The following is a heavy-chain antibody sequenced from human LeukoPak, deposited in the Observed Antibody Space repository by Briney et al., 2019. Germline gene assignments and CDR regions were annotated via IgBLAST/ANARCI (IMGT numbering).Heavy chain of an antibody. CDR3: ARAVKVYSPSHGMDV. Sequence: SETLCLTCTASGGSISTYYWSWIRQPPGKGLEWIGYIYYSGSTNYNPSLKSRVAISVDTSKNQFSLKLSSVTAADTAVYYCARAVKVYSPSHGMDVWGQGTTVTVSS. V-gene: IGHV4-59*01. J-gene: IGHJ6*02. CDR1: GGSISTYY. CDR2: IYYSGST. D-gene: IGHD5-18*01.